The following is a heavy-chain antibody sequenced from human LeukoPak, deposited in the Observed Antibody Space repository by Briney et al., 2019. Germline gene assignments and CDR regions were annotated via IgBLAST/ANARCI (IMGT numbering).Heavy chain of an antibody. CDR3: ARSDCGGDCHLLDY. D-gene: IGHD2-21*02. CDR2: ISGSGGST. J-gene: IGHJ4*02. CDR1: GFTFSSYA. V-gene: IGHV3-23*01. Sequence: GGSLRLSCAASGFTFSSYAMSWVRQAPGKGLEWVSAISGSGGSTYYADSVKGRFTISRDNSKNTLYLQMNSLRAEDTAVYYCARSDCGGDCHLLDYWGQGTLVTVSS.